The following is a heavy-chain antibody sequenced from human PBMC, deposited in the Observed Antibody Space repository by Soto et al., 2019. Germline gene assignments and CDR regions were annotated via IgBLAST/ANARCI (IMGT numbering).Heavy chain of an antibody. CDR1: GGSVSSGDYY. V-gene: IGHV4-30-4*01. Sequence: QVHLQESGPGLVKPSQTLSLTCTVSGGSVSSGDYYWSWLRQPPGKGPEWIGDIYYSGRTFYNPSLKSPVSISVDTSKSRFSLELSSVTAADTAVYYCARSLDSQRFDYWGQGTLVTVSS. J-gene: IGHJ4*02. CDR2: IYYSGRT. D-gene: IGHD6-25*01. CDR3: ARSLDSQRFDY.